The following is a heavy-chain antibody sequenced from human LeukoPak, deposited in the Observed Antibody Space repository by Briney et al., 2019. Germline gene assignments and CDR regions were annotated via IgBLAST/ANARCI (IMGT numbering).Heavy chain of an antibody. CDR1: GFSFSSYW. D-gene: IGHD3-10*02. J-gene: IGHJ4*02. CDR2: INTDGSDT. V-gene: IGHV3-74*03. CDR3: ASVRVESGSAANFDN. Sequence: GGSLRLSCAASGFSFSSYWMHWVRQVPGKGLVWVSRINTDGSDTKYADSVKGRFTISRDNAKNTLYLEMDSLGAEDTAVYYCASVRVESGSAANFDNWGQGTLVTVSS.